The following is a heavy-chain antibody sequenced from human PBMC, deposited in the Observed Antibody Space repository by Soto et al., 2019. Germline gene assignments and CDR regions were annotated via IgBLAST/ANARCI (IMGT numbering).Heavy chain of an antibody. V-gene: IGHV3-30-3*01. CDR1: GFTFSSYA. CDR3: ARDHRRYCGSDCHGVDY. D-gene: IGHD2-21*02. Sequence: QVQLVESGGGVVQPGRSLRLSCAASGFTFSSYAMHWVRQAPGKGLEWVAVISYDGSNKYYADSVKGRFTISRDNSKNTLYLQMNSLRAEDTAVYYCARDHRRYCGSDCHGVDYWGQGTLVTVSS. J-gene: IGHJ4*02. CDR2: ISYDGSNK.